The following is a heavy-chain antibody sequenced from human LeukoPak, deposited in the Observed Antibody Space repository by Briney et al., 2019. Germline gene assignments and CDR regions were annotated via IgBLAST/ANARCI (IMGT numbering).Heavy chain of an antibody. Sequence: PGGSLRLSCAASGFTFSSYSMNWVRQAPGKGLEWVSSISSSSSYIYYADSVKGRFTISRDNAKNSLYLQMNSLRAEDTAVYYCARSDVLRYFDWSGLSYYYMDVWGKGTTVTVSS. CDR3: ARSDVLRYFDWSGLSYYYMDV. CDR1: GFTFSSYS. CDR2: ISSSSSYI. V-gene: IGHV3-21*01. D-gene: IGHD3-9*01. J-gene: IGHJ6*03.